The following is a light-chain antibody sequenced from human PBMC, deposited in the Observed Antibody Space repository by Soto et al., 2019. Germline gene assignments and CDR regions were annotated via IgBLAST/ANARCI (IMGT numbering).Light chain of an antibody. CDR3: YSFTGSSTSLFV. CDR1: SRDIGTSNL. V-gene: IGLV2-23*02. Sequence: QSALTQPASVSGSPGQSITISCTGTSRDIGTSNLVSWYQQYPGKAPKLMIYEVTKRPSGISYRFSGSKSGNTASLTISGLQAEDEADYYCYSFTGSSTSLFVFGTGTKLTVL. J-gene: IGLJ1*01. CDR2: EVT.